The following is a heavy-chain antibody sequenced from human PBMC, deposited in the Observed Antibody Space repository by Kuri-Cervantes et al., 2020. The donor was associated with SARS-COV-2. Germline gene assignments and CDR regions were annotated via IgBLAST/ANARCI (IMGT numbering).Heavy chain of an antibody. CDR2: INPDGSYT. V-gene: IGHV3-74*01. Sequence: GESLKISCAASGFTFSSYEMNWVRVRQAPGKGLVWVSRINPDGSYTNNADSVKGRFTLSRDNAKNMLFLQMNSLRAEDTAVYYCARDPDITIIAARIYYYGMDVWGQGITVTVSS. CDR3: ARDPDITIIAARIYYYGMDV. D-gene: IGHD6-6*01. CDR1: GFTFSSYE. J-gene: IGHJ6*02.